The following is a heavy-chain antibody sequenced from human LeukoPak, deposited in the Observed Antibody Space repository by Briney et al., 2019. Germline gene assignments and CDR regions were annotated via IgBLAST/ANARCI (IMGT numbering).Heavy chain of an antibody. J-gene: IGHJ4*02. Sequence: ASVKVSCKASGYTFTSYDINWVRQATGQGLEWMGWMNPNSGNTGYAQKIQGRVTITRNTSISTAYMELSSLRSEDTAVYYCARFRYCSSTSCYTGGRKRNDYWGQGTLVTVSS. CDR1: GYTFTSYD. D-gene: IGHD2-2*02. V-gene: IGHV1-8*03. CDR3: ARFRYCSSTSCYTGGRKRNDY. CDR2: MNPNSGNT.